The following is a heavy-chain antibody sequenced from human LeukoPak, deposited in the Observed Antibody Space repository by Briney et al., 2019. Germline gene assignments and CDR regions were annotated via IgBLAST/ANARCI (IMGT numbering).Heavy chain of an antibody. CDR2: IYTSGST. J-gene: IGHJ6*03. CDR3: ARYCSGSNCYAYYYIDV. CDR1: GDSIIDHY. Sequence: SETLSLTCTVSGDSIIDHYWSWFRQPAGKGLEWIGRIYTSGSTNYNPSLKSRVTMSVDMSKSQFSLNLRSVTAADTAVYYCARYCSGSNCYAYYYIDVWGKGTTVTVSS. V-gene: IGHV4-4*07. D-gene: IGHD2-15*01.